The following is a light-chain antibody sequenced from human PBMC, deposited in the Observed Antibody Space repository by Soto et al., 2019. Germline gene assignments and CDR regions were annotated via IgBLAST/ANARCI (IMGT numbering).Light chain of an antibody. CDR1: TSITDT. Sequence: VRTHCVDPLSVYPGGRATLSCNASTSITDTLAWYQQKPGQAPRLLIHGASTRAPGFPARFSGSGSGTDFTLTISSLESEDFAVYYCQQHNKWPRTSGQGT. V-gene: IGKV3-15*01. CDR3: QQHNKWPRT. J-gene: IGKJ5*01. CDR2: GAS.